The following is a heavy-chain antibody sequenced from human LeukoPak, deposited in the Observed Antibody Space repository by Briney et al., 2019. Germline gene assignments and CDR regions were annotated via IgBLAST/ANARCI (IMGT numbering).Heavy chain of an antibody. V-gene: IGHV4-59*01. Sequence: PPGTLSLSXSVSVGSICDYYWRWGRAPPGEGLGWMGYIHYSGATNCNPSLKSRVIMSVYTSRNQFSLNLYSVTAADTAVYYCARHSSGWHLDFWGQGTLVTVSS. CDR1: VGSICDYY. J-gene: IGHJ4*02. D-gene: IGHD6-19*01. CDR3: ARHSSGWHLDF. CDR2: IHYSGAT.